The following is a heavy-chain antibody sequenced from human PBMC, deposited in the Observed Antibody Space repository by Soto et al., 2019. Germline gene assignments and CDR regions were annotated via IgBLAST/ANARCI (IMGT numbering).Heavy chain of an antibody. CDR2: IYYSGST. D-gene: IGHD3-9*01. J-gene: IGHJ3*02. CDR3: ARDRDWYGAFDI. CDR1: GGSIRYYY. V-gene: IGHV4-59*01. Sequence: QVQLQESGPGLVKPSETLSLTCTVSGGSIRYYYWSWIRQPPGKGLEYIGYIYYSGSTNYNPSLKSRVTMSVDTSKNQFSLRLSSVTAADTAVYYCARDRDWYGAFDIWGQGTMVTVSS.